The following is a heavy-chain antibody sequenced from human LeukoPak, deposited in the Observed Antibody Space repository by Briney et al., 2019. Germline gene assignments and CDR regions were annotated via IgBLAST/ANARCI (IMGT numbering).Heavy chain of an antibody. Sequence: ASVKVSCKASGCTFTDYTMHWVRQAPGQRLEWMGWINAGNGNTQYSQKLQGRVTITRDTSASTAYMELSSLRSEDTALYYCARKDSGGNYGYYGMDVWGQGTTVTVSS. J-gene: IGHJ6*02. D-gene: IGHD1-26*01. CDR2: INAGNGNT. CDR3: ARKDSGGNYGYYGMDV. CDR1: GCTFTDYT. V-gene: IGHV1-3*01.